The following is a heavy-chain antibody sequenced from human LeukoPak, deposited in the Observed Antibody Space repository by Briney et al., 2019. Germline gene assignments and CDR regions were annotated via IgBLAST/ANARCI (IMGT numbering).Heavy chain of an antibody. CDR3: ATHKSSSWRNNWFDP. V-gene: IGHV1-69*05. J-gene: IGHJ5*02. CDR2: IIPISGTA. CDR1: GGTFSSYA. Sequence: SVKVSCKASGGTFSSYAISWVRQAPGQGLEWMGRIIPISGTANYAQKFQGRVTITTDESTSTAYMELSSLRSEDTAVYYCATHKSSSWRNNWFDPWGQGTLVTVSS. D-gene: IGHD6-13*01.